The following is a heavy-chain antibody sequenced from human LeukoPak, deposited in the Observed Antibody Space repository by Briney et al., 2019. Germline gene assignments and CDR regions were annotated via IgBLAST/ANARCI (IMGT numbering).Heavy chain of an antibody. V-gene: IGHV5-51*01. CDR1: GYSFTSYW. D-gene: IGHD1-26*01. CDR3: ARHESRWELLTYYYYMDV. J-gene: IGHJ6*03. Sequence: GESLKISCKGSGYSFTSYWIGWVRQMPGKGLEWMGIIYPGDSDTRYSPSFQGQVTISADKSISTAYLQWSSLKASDTAMYYCARHESRWELLTYYYYMDVWGKGTTVTVSS. CDR2: IYPGDSDT.